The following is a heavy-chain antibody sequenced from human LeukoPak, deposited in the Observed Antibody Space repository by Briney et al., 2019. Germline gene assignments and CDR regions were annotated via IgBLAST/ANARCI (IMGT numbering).Heavy chain of an antibody. V-gene: IGHV4-59*01. CDR3: ARGGAAAGTFDY. CDR1: GGSISSYY. CDR2: IYYSGST. D-gene: IGHD6-13*01. J-gene: IGHJ4*02. Sequence: SETLSLTCTVSGGSISSYYWSWIRQPPEKGLEWIGYIYYSGSTNYNPSLKSRVTISVDTPKNQFSLKLSSVTAADTAVYYCARGGAAAGTFDYWGQGTLVTVSS.